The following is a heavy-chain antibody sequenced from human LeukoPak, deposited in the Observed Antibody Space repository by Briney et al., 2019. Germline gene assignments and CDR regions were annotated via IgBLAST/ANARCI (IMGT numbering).Heavy chain of an antibody. D-gene: IGHD2-2*01. J-gene: IGHJ5*02. CDR3: ARVISVPAAIQRDWFDP. V-gene: IGHV3-21*01. CDR1: GFTFSSYS. Sequence: GWSLRLSCAASGFTFSSYSMNWVRQAPGKGLEWVSSISSSSSYIYYADSVKGRFTISRDNAKNSLYLQMNSLRAEDTAVYYCARVISVPAAIQRDWFDPWGQGTLVTVSS. CDR2: ISSSSSYI.